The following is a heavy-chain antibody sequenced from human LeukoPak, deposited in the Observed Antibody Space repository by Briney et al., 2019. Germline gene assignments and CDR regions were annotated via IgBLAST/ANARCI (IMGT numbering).Heavy chain of an antibody. J-gene: IGHJ6*03. CDR2: IYYSGST. V-gene: IGHV4-30-4*01. CDR3: ARVTGAAAGIYYYYYYMDV. D-gene: IGHD6-13*01. CDR1: GGSISRGDYY. Sequence: PSETLSLTCTVSGGSISRGDYYWSWIRQPPGKGLEGIGYIYYSGSTYYNPSLKSRVTISLDTSKNQFSLNLNSVTAADTAVYYCARVTGAAAGIYYYYYYMDVWGKGTTVTVSS.